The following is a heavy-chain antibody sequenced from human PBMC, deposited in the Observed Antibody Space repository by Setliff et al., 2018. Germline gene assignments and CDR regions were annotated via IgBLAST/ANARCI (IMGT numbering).Heavy chain of an antibody. J-gene: IGHJ4*02. CDR3: ARTGTYRYFDY. V-gene: IGHV4-39*01. CDR2: INHRGST. Sequence: SETLSLTCTVSGGSMNSGSYYWTWIRQPPGKGLEWIGEINHRGSTNYNPSLKSRATISIDTSKDQFSLKLTSVTAADTAVYYCARTGTYRYFDYWGQGTRVTVSS. D-gene: IGHD1-1*01. CDR1: GGSMNSGSYY.